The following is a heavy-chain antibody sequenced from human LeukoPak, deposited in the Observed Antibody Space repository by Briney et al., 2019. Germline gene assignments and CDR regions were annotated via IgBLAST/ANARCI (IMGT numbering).Heavy chain of an antibody. J-gene: IGHJ6*03. Sequence: ASVKVSCKASGYTFTSYAMNWVRQAPGQGLEWMGWINPNSGGTNYAQKLQGRVTMTTDTSTSTAYMELRSLRSDDTAVYYCARVPQYSSGWYEYYYYYYMDVWGKGTTVTVSS. CDR1: GYTFTSYA. CDR3: ARVPQYSSGWYEYYYYYYMDV. CDR2: INPNSGGT. D-gene: IGHD6-19*01. V-gene: IGHV1-18*01.